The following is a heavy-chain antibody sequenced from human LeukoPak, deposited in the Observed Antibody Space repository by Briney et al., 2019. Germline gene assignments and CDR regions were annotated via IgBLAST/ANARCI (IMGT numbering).Heavy chain of an antibody. J-gene: IGHJ4*02. D-gene: IGHD4-23*01. CDR2: INSDGRST. Sequence: GGSLRLSCVASGFTFSSSWMHWVRQAPGKGLVWVSRINSDGRSTNYADSVKGRFTISRDNAKNTVYLQMNSLRAEDTAMYYCTREIGYDGISWGSDYWGQGTLVTVSS. CDR3: TREIGYDGISWGSDY. V-gene: IGHV3-74*01. CDR1: GFTFSSSW.